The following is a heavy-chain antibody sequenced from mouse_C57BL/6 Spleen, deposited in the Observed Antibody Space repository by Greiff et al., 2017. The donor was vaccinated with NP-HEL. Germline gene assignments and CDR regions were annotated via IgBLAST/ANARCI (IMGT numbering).Heavy chain of an antibody. CDR2: IHPTSGST. CDR3: ARYDYDKVYYFDY. Sequence: QVQLQQPGAELVKPGASVKLSCKASGYTFTSYWMHWVKQRPGQGLEWIGMIHPTSGSTNYNEKFKSKATLTVDKSSSTAYMQLSSLTSEDSAVYSCARYDYDKVYYFDYWGQGTTLTVSS. J-gene: IGHJ2*01. D-gene: IGHD2-4*01. V-gene: IGHV1-64*01. CDR1: GYTFTSYW.